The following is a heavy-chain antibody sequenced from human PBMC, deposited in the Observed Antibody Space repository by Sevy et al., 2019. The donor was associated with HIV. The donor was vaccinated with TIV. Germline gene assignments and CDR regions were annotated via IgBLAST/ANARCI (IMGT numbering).Heavy chain of an antibody. V-gene: IGHV3-21*01. J-gene: IGHJ6*02. CDR2: ISSSSSYI. D-gene: IGHD2-2*02. Sequence: GGSLRLSCAASGFTFSSYSMNWVRQAPGKGLEWVSSISSSSSYIYYADSMKGRFTISRDNAKNSLYLQMNSLRAEDTAVYYCARAKGYCSSTSCYTPRNYYYYYGMDVWGQGTTVTVSS. CDR1: GFTFSSYS. CDR3: ARAKGYCSSTSCYTPRNYYYYYGMDV.